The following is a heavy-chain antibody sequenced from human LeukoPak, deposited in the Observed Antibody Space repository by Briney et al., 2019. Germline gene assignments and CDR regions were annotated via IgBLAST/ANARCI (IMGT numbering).Heavy chain of an antibody. CDR1: QFTYRIYA. CDR2: ISGSGGST. J-gene: IGHJ6*03. Sequence: PGGSLRLSCGASQFTYRIYAMSWVRQAPGKGLEWVSAISGSGGSTYYADSVKGRFTISRDNSKNTLYLQMNSLRAEDTAVYYCAKDSIVATIYYYYYYMDVWGKGTTVTISS. V-gene: IGHV3-23*01. D-gene: IGHD5-12*01. CDR3: AKDSIVATIYYYYYYMDV.